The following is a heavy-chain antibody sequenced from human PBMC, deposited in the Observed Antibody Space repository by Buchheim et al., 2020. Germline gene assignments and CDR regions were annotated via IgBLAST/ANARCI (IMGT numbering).Heavy chain of an antibody. V-gene: IGHV4-34*01. CDR1: GGSFSGYY. J-gene: IGHJ4*02. Sequence: QVQLQQWGAGLLKPSETLSLTCAVYGGSFSGYYWSWIRQPPRKGLEWIGEINHSGSTNYNPSLKSRVTISVDTSKNQFSLKLSSVTAADTAVYYCARDSHYGANKLDYWGQGTL. D-gene: IGHD4-23*01. CDR3: ARDSHYGANKLDY. CDR2: INHSGST.